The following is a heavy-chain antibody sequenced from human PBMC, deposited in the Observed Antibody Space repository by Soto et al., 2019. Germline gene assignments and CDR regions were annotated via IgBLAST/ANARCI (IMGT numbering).Heavy chain of an antibody. D-gene: IGHD3-22*01. CDR3: AADSSGYSGFDY. CDR2: ISAYNGNT. Sequence: APVEVSPKASWYPFPSYGITWVRQAPGQGLEWMGWISAYNGNTNYAQKLQGRVTMTTDTSTSTAYMELRSLRSDDTAVYYCAADSSGYSGFDYWGQGTLVTVSS. V-gene: IGHV1-18*04. CDR1: WYPFPSYG. J-gene: IGHJ4*02.